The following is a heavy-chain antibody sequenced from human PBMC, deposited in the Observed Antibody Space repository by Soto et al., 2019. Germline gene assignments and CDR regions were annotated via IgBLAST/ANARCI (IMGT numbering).Heavy chain of an antibody. V-gene: IGHV4-31*03. CDR3: ARVTLALRGQRFFSSFGFDP. CDR1: GGSISSGGYY. J-gene: IGHJ5*02. Sequence: PSETLSLTCTVSGGSISSGGYYWSWIRQHPGKGLEWIGYIYYSGSTYYNPSLKSRVTISVDTSKNQFSLKLSSVTAADTAVYYFARVTLALRGQRFFSSFGFDPWGQGTLVTVSS. CDR2: IYYSGST. D-gene: IGHD3-16*01.